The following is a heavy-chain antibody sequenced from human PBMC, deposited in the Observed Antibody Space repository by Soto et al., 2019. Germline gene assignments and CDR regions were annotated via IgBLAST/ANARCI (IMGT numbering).Heavy chain of an antibody. CDR1: GFTFSSYS. J-gene: IGHJ2*01. D-gene: IGHD6-19*01. CDR3: ARAKIAVAGKRPGQAWYFDL. CDR2: ISSSSSYI. Sequence: VGSLRLSCAASGFTFSSYSMNWVRQAPGKGLEWVSSISSSSSYIYYADSVRGRFTISRDNAKNSLYLQMNSLRAEDTAVYYCARAKIAVAGKRPGQAWYFDLWGRGTLVTVSS. V-gene: IGHV3-21*01.